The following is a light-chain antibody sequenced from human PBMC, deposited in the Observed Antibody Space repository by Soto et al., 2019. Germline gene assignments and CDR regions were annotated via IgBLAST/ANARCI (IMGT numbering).Light chain of an antibody. V-gene: IGKV3-20*01. CDR1: QSVRSNY. CDR2: GAS. J-gene: IGKJ2*01. Sequence: EIVLTQSPGTLSLSPGERATLSCRASQSVRSNYLAWYQQKPGQAPRLLIYGASSRATGIPDRFSGSGTGTDFTLTTSRLEPEDFAVYCGQHYGSSEYTFGQGTTLEIK. CDR3: QHYGSSEYT.